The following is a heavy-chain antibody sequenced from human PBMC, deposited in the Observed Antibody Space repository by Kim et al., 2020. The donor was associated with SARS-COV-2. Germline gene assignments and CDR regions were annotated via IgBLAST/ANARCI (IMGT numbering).Heavy chain of an antibody. CDR3: VRAAYETLTGYHLH. V-gene: IGHV1-18*04. CDR1: GYTFTNYG. Sequence: ASVKVSCKASGYTFTNYGISWVRQAPGQGLERMGWISAYNGKTDYAHKVQGRVTLTTDTSTNTAYMDLRSLTSDDTAVYYCVRAAYETLTGYHLHWGQGTLVTVSS. D-gene: IGHD3-9*01. J-gene: IGHJ4*02. CDR2: ISAYNGKT.